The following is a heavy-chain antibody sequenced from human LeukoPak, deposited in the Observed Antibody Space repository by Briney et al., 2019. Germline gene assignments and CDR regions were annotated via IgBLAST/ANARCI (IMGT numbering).Heavy chain of an antibody. CDR3: TRGTVTTYYFDY. J-gene: IGHJ4*02. V-gene: IGHV4-59*01. Sequence: PSETLSLTCTVSGGSISGYYWSWIRQPPGKELDWIGYIYYSGSTNYNPSLKSRVTISVDTSKNQFSLQLSSVAAADTAVYYCTRGTVTTYYFDYWGQGTLVTVSS. D-gene: IGHD4-17*01. CDR1: GGSISGYY. CDR2: IYYSGST.